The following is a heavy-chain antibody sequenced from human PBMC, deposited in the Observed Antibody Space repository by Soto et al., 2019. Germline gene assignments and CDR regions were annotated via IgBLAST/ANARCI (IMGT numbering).Heavy chain of an antibody. J-gene: IGHJ4*02. CDR1: GFTFSSYD. Sequence: EVQLVESGGGLVQPGGSLRLSCAASGFTFSSYDMHWVRQATGKGLEWVSGIGTAGDTYYPGSVKGRFTISRENAKNSLYLQMNSLRAGDTAVYYCARGITMVRGVILDDFDYWGQGPLVTVSS. CDR3: ARGITMVRGVILDDFDY. D-gene: IGHD3-10*01. CDR2: IGTAGDT. V-gene: IGHV3-13*04.